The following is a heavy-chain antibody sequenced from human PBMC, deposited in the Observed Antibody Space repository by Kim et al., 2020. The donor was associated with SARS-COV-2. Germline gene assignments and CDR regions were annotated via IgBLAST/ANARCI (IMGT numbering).Heavy chain of an antibody. CDR2: FDPEDGET. J-gene: IGHJ2*01. D-gene: IGHD1-26*01. V-gene: IGHV1-24*01. CDR3: AIARVFDGSYFPKRFYWYFDL. CDR1: GYTLTELS. Sequence: ASVKVSCKVSGYTLTELSMHWVRQAPGKGLEWMGGFDPEDGETIYAQKFQGRVTMTEDTSTDTAYMELSSLRSEDTAVYYCAIARVFDGSYFPKRFYWYFDLWGRGTLVTVSS.